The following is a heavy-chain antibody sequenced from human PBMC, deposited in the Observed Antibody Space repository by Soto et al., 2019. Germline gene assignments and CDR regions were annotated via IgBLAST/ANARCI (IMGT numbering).Heavy chain of an antibody. J-gene: IGHJ4*01. Sequence: NPSETLSLTCTVSGYSLRSGSYWAWIRQPPGKGPEWIASIYHGGTTFYNPSLKSRIHISADTSNNQFSRKLTSVTAADTAVYYCARVNVMVGAGSTFDYWGHGTLVTVSS. CDR3: ARVNVMVGAGSTFDY. CDR1: GYSLRSGSY. D-gene: IGHD3-10*01. V-gene: IGHV4-38-2*02. CDR2: IYHGGTT.